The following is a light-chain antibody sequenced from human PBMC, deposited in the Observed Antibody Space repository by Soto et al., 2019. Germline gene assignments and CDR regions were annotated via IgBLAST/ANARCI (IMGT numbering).Light chain of an antibody. CDR1: RSNIGSNT. J-gene: IGLJ1*01. CDR3: ATWDDSQNVLYV. V-gene: IGLV1-44*01. Sequence: QSVLTQPPSASGTPGQRVTVSCSGSRSNIGSNTVHWYQQLPGAAPKLLIYRDNQRPSGVPDRFSGSKSGTSASLAISGLQSEDEGDYHCATWDDSQNVLYVFGTGTKVTVL. CDR2: RDN.